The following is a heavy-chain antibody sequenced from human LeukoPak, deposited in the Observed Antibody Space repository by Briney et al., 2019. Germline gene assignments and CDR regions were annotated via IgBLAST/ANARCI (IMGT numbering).Heavy chain of an antibody. Sequence: SVKVSCKASGGTFSSYAISWVRQAPGQGLEWMGGIIPIFGTANYAQKFQGRVTITTDESTSTAYMELSSLRSEDTAVYYCAREIPAAMGSYFDYWGQGTLVTVSS. CDR1: GGTFSSYA. J-gene: IGHJ4*02. CDR3: AREIPAAMGSYFDY. V-gene: IGHV1-69*05. D-gene: IGHD2-2*01. CDR2: IIPIFGTA.